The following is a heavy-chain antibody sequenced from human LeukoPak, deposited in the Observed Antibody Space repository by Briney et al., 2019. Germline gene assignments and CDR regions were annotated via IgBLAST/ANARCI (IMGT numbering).Heavy chain of an antibody. Sequence: PSETLSLTCTVSGGSMTSYYWTWIRQPPGKGLEWIGYIYHNGDTNYNPSLKGRVTISVDTSKNQFPLKLSSVTAADTAVYYCARKIRGVDAFDIWGQGTMVTVSS. D-gene: IGHD3-10*01. CDR2: IYHNGDT. J-gene: IGHJ3*02. CDR1: GGSMTSYY. CDR3: ARKIRGVDAFDI. V-gene: IGHV4-59*01.